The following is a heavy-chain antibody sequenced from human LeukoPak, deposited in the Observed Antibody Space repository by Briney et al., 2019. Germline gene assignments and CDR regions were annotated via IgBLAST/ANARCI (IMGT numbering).Heavy chain of an antibody. CDR3: ASSRYDSSGYYGIIGY. V-gene: IGHV3-30*04. D-gene: IGHD3-22*01. CDR1: GFTFSSYA. CDR2: ISYDGSNK. Sequence: GGSLRLSCAASGFTFSSYAMHWVRQAPGKGLEWVAVISYDGSNKYYADSVKGRFTISRDNSKNTLYLQMNSLRAEDTALYYCASSRYDSSGYYGIIGYWGQGTLVTVSS. J-gene: IGHJ4*02.